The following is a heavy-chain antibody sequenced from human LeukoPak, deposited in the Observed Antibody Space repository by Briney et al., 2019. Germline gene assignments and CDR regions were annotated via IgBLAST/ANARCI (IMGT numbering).Heavy chain of an antibody. CDR2: IRSKAYGGTT. Sequence: PGGSLRLSCTASGFTFGDYAMSWFRQAPGKGLEWVGFIRSKAYGGTTEYAASVKDRFTISRDDTKSIAYLQMNSLKTEDTAVYYCSREWEGYVDYWGQGTLVTVSS. V-gene: IGHV3-49*03. D-gene: IGHD1-26*01. CDR3: SREWEGYVDY. J-gene: IGHJ4*02. CDR1: GFTFGDYA.